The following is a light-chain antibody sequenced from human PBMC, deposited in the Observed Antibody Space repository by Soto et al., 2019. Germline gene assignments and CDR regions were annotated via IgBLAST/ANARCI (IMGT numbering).Light chain of an antibody. V-gene: IGKV3-20*01. CDR3: QQYCSANPKR. CDR2: GAS. J-gene: IGKJ5*01. CDR1: QSVSSGY. Sequence: PCLYPGSNAPPSCRPRQSVSSGYLAWYQQKPGQAPRLLIYGASTRATGIQDRFSGSGSGTDFTLTISSLEPEDFAMYYCQQYCSANPKRFGQGARLDIK.